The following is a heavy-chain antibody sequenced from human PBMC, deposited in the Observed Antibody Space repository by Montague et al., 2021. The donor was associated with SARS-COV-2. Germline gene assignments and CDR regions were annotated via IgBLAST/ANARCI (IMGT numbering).Heavy chain of an antibody. CDR1: GGSISAYY. Sequence: SETLSLTCTVSGGSISAYYWSWIRQPPGKGLEWIAYMYNSRSSNYKPSLKSRVSISVDTSKSQFSLKLTSVTAADTAVYYCAREGIPTPGAAWKILHYHGMDVWGQGITVTVSS. V-gene: IGHV4-59*13. D-gene: IGHD5-18*01. J-gene: IGHJ6*02. CDR3: AREGIPTPGAAWKILHYHGMDV. CDR2: MYNSRSS.